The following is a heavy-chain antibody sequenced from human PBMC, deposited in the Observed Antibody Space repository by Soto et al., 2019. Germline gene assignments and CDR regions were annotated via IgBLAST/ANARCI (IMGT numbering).Heavy chain of an antibody. CDR2: IFYRGST. CDR3: ARVFHDIPNNWFDP. Sequence: PSETLSLTCTVSGDSISSPVYYWSWIRQPPGKGLEWIGYIFYRGSTYYDPSLKSRVTISLDTSKNQFSLKLSSVTAADTAVYYCARVFHDIPNNWFDPWGQGTLVTVSS. J-gene: IGHJ5*02. V-gene: IGHV4-30-4*01. CDR1: GDSISSPVYY. D-gene: IGHD2-15*01.